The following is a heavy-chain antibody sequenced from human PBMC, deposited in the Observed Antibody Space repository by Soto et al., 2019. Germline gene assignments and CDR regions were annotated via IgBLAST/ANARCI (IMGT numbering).Heavy chain of an antibody. Sequence: GGSLRLSCSASGFTFSSYAMHWVRQAPGKRLEYVSGVRGNGDPPFYADSVKGRFTTSRDNSKNTLYLQMSSLSADDTAVYYCVKSRGGNNFDFFDRGQGALVTVSS. V-gene: IGHV3-64D*06. CDR2: VRGNGDPP. J-gene: IGHJ4*02. CDR1: GFTFSSYA. D-gene: IGHD5-12*01. CDR3: VKSRGGNNFDFFD.